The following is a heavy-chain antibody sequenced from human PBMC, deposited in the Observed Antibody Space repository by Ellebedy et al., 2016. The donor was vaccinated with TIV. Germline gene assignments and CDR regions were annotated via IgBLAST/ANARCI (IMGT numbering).Heavy chain of an antibody. Sequence: GSLRLSCTVSGGSISTYYWSWIRQPPGKGLEWIGCFYYNGSTKYNSSLKSRVTISVDPSKNHFSLKLSSVTAADTAVYYCSRVRITMVRGDFPLPLIDPWGQGTLVTVSS. CDR2: FYYNGST. J-gene: IGHJ5*02. D-gene: IGHD3-10*01. CDR1: GGSISTYY. V-gene: IGHV4-59*01. CDR3: SRVRITMVRGDFPLPLIDP.